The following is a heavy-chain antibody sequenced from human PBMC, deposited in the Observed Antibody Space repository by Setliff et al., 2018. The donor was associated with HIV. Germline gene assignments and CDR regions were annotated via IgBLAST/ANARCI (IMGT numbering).Heavy chain of an antibody. Sequence: SETLSLTCAVSGGSISSRNWWSWIRQPPGKGLEWIGQINHSGSTIYNPSLKSRVTMSVDSSKNQFSLKLSSVTAADRAVYYCGGSSRWGFVYWGQGTLVTVSS. D-gene: IGHD6-13*01. CDR3: GGSSRWGFVY. CDR2: INHSGST. CDR1: GGSISSRNW. V-gene: IGHV4-4*02. J-gene: IGHJ4*02.